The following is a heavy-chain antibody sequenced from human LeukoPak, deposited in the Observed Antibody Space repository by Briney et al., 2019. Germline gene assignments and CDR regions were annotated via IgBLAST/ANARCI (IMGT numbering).Heavy chain of an antibody. J-gene: IGHJ5*02. CDR3: ARGLYYDFWSGYSNWFDP. D-gene: IGHD3-3*01. CDR2: IYYSGST. CDR1: GGSLSSYY. Sequence: SETLSLTCTVSGGSLSSYYWSWVRQPPGKGLEWIGYIYYSGSTNYNPSLKSRVTISVDTSKNQFSLKLSSVTAADTAVYYCARGLYYDFWSGYSNWFDPWGQGTLVTVSS. V-gene: IGHV4-59*01.